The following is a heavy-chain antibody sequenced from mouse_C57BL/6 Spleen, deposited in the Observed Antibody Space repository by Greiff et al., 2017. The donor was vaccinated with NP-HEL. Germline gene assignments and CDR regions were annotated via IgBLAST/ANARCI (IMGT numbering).Heavy chain of an antibody. CDR2: ISSGGDYI. CDR1: GFTFSSYA. V-gene: IGHV5-9-1*02. CDR3: TRDPTTVVAPFDY. J-gene: IGHJ2*01. D-gene: IGHD1-1*01. Sequence: EVKLVESGEGLVKPGGSLKLSCAASGFTFSSYAMSWVRQTPEKRLEWVAYISSGGDYIYYADTVKGRFTISRDNARNTLYLQMSSLKSEDTAMYYCTRDPTTVVAPFDYWGQGTTLTVSS.